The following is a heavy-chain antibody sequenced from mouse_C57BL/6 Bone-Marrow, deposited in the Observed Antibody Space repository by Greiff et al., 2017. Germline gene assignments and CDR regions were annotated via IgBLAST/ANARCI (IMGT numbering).Heavy chain of an antibody. CDR3: ARRSNYGFAY. Sequence: EVKLVESGGDLVKPGGSLKLSCAASGFTFSSYGMSWVRQTPDKRLAWVATISSGGSYTYYPDSVKGRFTISRDNAKNTLYLQMSSLKSEDTAMYYCARRSNYGFAYWGQGTLVTVSA. J-gene: IGHJ3*01. CDR2: ISSGGSYT. V-gene: IGHV5-6*02. CDR1: GFTFSSYG. D-gene: IGHD2-5*01.